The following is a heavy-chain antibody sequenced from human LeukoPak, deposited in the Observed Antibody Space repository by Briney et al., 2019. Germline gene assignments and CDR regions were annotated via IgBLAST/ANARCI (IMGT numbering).Heavy chain of an antibody. V-gene: IGHV4-61*02. D-gene: IGHD3-16*01. CDR1: GGSISSSSYY. CDR2: IFSSGNS. Sequence: SETLSLTCTVSGGSISSSSYYWGWIRQPAGKGLDWIGRIFSSGNSKYNPSLKSRVIMSVDTSKNQFSLKLTSVTAADTAVYYCAREGGGFDYWGQGTLVTVSS. CDR3: AREGGGFDY. J-gene: IGHJ4*02.